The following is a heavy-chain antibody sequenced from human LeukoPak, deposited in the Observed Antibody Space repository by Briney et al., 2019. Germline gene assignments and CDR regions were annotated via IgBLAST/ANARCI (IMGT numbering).Heavy chain of an antibody. J-gene: IGHJ6*04. CDR3: ARQDRYSGFDTYYFYAMDV. CDR2: IYPCDSDT. D-gene: IGHD5-12*01. CDR1: GYSFTSYW. V-gene: IGHV5-51*01. Sequence: GESLKISCKGSGYSFTSYWIALVRQMPGEGLELMGIIYPCDSDTIYSPSYEGQVTISPDKSISPAYLQWSSLKASDTAMYYCARQDRYSGFDTYYFYAMDVWGKGTTVTVSS.